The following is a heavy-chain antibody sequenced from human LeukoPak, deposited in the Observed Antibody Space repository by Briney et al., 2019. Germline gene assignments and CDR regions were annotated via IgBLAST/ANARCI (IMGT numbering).Heavy chain of an antibody. J-gene: IGHJ4*02. Sequence: GGSLRLSCAASGFTFNNYGMHWVRQAPGKGLEWVAVISYDGRNKHYPDSVKGRFTITRDISTDTLWLQMDSLRTEDTAVYYCAKGPLRGTAAAIDYWGQGTLVTVSS. CDR2: ISYDGRNK. CDR1: GFTFNNYG. V-gene: IGHV3-30*18. CDR3: AKGPLRGTAAAIDY. D-gene: IGHD2-2*01.